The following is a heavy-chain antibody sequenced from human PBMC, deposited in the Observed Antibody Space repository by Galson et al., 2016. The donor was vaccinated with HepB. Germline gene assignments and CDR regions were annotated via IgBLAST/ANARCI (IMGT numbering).Heavy chain of an antibody. CDR3: AGFGTRYSSSWFTPMLFFDY. CDR2: IYYSGTT. V-gene: IGHV4-39*01. J-gene: IGHJ4*02. D-gene: IGHD6-13*01. CDR1: GDSISTSNYY. Sequence: SETLSLTCTVSGDSISTSNYYWGWMRQPPGKGLEWIGNIYYSGTTYYNPSLTSRVTISVDTSKKQFYMRLNSVTAADTAVYYCAGFGTRYSSSWFTPMLFFDYGGQGTLVTVSS.